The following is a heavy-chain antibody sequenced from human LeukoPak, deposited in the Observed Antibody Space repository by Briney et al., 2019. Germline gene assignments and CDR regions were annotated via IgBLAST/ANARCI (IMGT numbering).Heavy chain of an antibody. CDR1: GGSVSSGTYY. CDR2: IYTSGST. J-gene: IGHJ6*03. V-gene: IGHV4-61*02. Sequence: SQTLSLTCTVSGGSVSSGTYYWNWIRQPAGKGLEWIGRIYTSGSTNYNPSLKSRVTISVDTSKNFFSLRLRSVTAADTAVYFCARGRVSSSTWYSTYYYFFYMDFWGKGTTVTVSS. CDR3: ARGRVSSSTWYSTYYYFFYMDF. D-gene: IGHD4-11*01.